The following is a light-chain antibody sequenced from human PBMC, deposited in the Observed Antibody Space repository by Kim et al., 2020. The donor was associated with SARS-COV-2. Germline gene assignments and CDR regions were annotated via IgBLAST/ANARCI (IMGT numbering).Light chain of an antibody. CDR3: QAWASSTVV. V-gene: IGLV3-1*01. CDR2: QDN. CDR1: KLGDRY. Sequence: SYELTQPPSVSVSPGQTASIPCSGDKLGDRYACWYQQKPGQSPVLLIYQDNKRPSGIPERFSGSNSGNTATLTISGTQAMDEADYYCQAWASSTVVFGGG. J-gene: IGLJ3*02.